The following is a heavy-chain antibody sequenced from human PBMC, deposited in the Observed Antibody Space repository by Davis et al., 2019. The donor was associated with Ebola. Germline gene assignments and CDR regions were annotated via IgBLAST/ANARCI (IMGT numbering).Heavy chain of an antibody. CDR3: ARGGQGVGAGRWLDP. CDR2: IYYSGST. J-gene: IGHJ5*02. CDR1: GGSISSYY. Sequence: MPSETLSLTCNVSGGSISSYYWSWIRQPPGKGLEWIGYIYYSGSTNYNPSLKSRVTISVDTSKNQFSLKLSSVTAADTAVYYCARGGQGVGAGRWLDPWGQGTLVTVSS. D-gene: IGHD2-15*01. V-gene: IGHV4-59*08.